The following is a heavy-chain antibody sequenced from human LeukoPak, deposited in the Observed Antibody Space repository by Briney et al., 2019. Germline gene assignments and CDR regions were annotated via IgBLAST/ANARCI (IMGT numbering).Heavy chain of an antibody. V-gene: IGHV4-34*01. Sequence: SETLSLTCAVYGGSFSGYYWRWIRQPAGKGLEWIGEINHSGSTNYNPSLKSRVTISVDTSKNQFSLKLSSVTAADTAVYYCARGYYYDSSGYYPNYFDYWGQGTLVTVSS. CDR2: INHSGST. J-gene: IGHJ4*02. CDR1: GGSFSGYY. D-gene: IGHD3-22*01. CDR3: ARGYYYDSSGYYPNYFDY.